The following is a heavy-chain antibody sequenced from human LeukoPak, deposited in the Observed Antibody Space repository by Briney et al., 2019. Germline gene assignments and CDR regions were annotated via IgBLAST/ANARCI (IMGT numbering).Heavy chain of an antibody. CDR2: IIPIFGTA. CDR1: GGTFSSYA. D-gene: IGHD2-15*01. Sequence: SVKVSCKASGGTFSSYAISWVRQAPGQGLEWMGRIIPIFGTANYAQKFQGRVTITTDESTSTAYMELSSLRSEDTAVYYCASMVVDIVVVVAARRQSVPFDIWGQGTMVTVSS. J-gene: IGHJ3*02. CDR3: ASMVVDIVVVVAARRQSVPFDI. V-gene: IGHV1-69*05.